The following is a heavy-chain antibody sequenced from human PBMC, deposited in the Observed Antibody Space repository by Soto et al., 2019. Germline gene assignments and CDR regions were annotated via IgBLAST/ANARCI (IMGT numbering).Heavy chain of an antibody. J-gene: IGHJ6*02. V-gene: IGHV4-59*01. CDR2: IYHNGGT. CDR1: GDSITAYY. Sequence: QMQLQESGPGLVKPSETLSLICSVSGDSITAYYLSWLRQSPGKELEWIGYIYHNGGTNYNPSLKSRGTISADTSKTQFSLRLSSVTAADTGVYYCARDKGGEFLKGSGMDVWGQGTTVIVSS. D-gene: IGHD3-10*01. CDR3: ARDKGGEFLKGSGMDV.